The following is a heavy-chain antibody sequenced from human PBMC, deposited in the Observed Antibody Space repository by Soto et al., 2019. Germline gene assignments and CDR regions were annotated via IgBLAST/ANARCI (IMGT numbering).Heavy chain of an antibody. D-gene: IGHD1-26*01. CDR1: DGSINNGDW. V-gene: IGHV4-4*02. CDR3: ATRGIVGPIY. Sequence: QVQLQESGTGLVEPSGTLSLTCNVYDGSINNGDWCRWVRQPPGKGLEWIGEVYHNGNTNYNASLKGRVTVSVDKARNQFSLRLTSVTPADTAVYYCATRGIVGPIYWGQGTLVTVSS. J-gene: IGHJ4*02. CDR2: VYHNGNT.